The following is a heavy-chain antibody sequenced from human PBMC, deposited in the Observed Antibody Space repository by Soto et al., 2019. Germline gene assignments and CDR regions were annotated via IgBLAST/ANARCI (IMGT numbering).Heavy chain of an antibody. CDR2: IIPISGTT. J-gene: IGHJ6*02. CDR3: ARSPGVSTSLEIYYDYYYAMDV. CDR1: GGTFSNYA. D-gene: IGHD2-2*01. Sequence: QVQLVQSGAEVKKPWSSVKVSCKASGGTFSNYAISWVLQDPGQGVEWMGGIIPISGTTNYAQTFQGRVTITADETTSTAYMELSSLRSEDTAVYYCARSPGVSTSLEIYYDYYYAMDVWGQGTTVTVSS. V-gene: IGHV1-69*01.